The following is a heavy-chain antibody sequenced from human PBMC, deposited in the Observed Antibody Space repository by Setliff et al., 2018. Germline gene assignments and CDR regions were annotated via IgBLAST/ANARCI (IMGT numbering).Heavy chain of an antibody. Sequence: GGSLRLSCEASGFTFSGYSMNWVRQAPGKGLEWVSYISSSSHIISYADSVKGRFTISRDNSKNTLYLQMNSLTTEDTAVYYCAKDPHSTGWYFVPYLDYWGQGTLVTVSS. CDR2: ISSSSHII. CDR1: GFTFSGYS. CDR3: AKDPHSTGWYFVPYLDY. D-gene: IGHD6-19*01. V-gene: IGHV3-48*01. J-gene: IGHJ4*02.